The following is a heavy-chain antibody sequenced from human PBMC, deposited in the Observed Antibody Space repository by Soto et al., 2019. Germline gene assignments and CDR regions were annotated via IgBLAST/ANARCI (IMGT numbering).Heavy chain of an antibody. Sequence: QLQLQESGPGLVKPSETLSLICSVSGGPISSSNYYWGWTRQPPGKGLEWIGSTYYSGSTYYKPSLKSRVTISVDTSKNQFSLKLKSVTAADTAVYYCARQVVVVPAAVNYFDSWGQGTLVTVSS. CDR3: ARQVVVVPAAVNYFDS. CDR1: GGPISSSNYY. J-gene: IGHJ4*02. D-gene: IGHD2-2*01. CDR2: TYYSGST. V-gene: IGHV4-39*01.